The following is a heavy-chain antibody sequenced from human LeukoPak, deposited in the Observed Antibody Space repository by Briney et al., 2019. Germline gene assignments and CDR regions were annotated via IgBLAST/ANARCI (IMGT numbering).Heavy chain of an antibody. CDR2: ISGSGGNT. CDR1: GFTFSSHT. J-gene: IGHJ4*02. Sequence: GGSLRLSCAASGFTFSSHTMSWVRQAPGKGLEWVSGISGSGGNTYYANSVKGRFTISRDKFMNTLYLQMNSLRAEDTAVYYCARRGGLPGRPPNEGFLDYWSRGTLVPGSS. CDR3: ARRGGLPGRPPNEGFLDY. D-gene: IGHD6-6*01. V-gene: IGHV3-23*01.